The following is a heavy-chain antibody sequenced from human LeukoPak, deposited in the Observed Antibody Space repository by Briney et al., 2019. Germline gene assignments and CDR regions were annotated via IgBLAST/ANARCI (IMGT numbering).Heavy chain of an antibody. Sequence: SETLSLTCTVSGGSISSYYWSWIRQPPGKGLEWIGYIYYSGSTNYNPSLKSRVTISVDTSKNQFSLKLSSVTAADTAVYYCAKDLPAAVDWGQGTLVTVSS. V-gene: IGHV4-59*01. J-gene: IGHJ4*02. CDR3: AKDLPAAVD. D-gene: IGHD2-2*01. CDR1: GGSISSYY. CDR2: IYYSGST.